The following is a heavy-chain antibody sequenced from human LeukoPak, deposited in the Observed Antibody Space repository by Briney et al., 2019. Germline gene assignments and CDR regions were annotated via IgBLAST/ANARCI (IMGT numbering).Heavy chain of an antibody. D-gene: IGHD6-13*01. V-gene: IGHV1-69*06. CDR2: IIPIFGTA. CDR1: GGTFSSYA. Sequence: GASVKVSCKASGGTFSSYAISWVRQAPGQGLEWMGGIIPIFGTANYAQKFQGRVTITADKSTSTAYMELSSLRSEDTAVYYGARSSIIAAAGPYYFDYWGQGTLVTVSS. J-gene: IGHJ4*02. CDR3: ARSSIIAAAGPYYFDY.